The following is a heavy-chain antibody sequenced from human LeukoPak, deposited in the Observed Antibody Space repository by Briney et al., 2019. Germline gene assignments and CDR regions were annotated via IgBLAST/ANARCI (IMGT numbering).Heavy chain of an antibody. CDR1: GYTFTSYA. D-gene: IGHD6-19*01. CDR2: INAGNGNT. V-gene: IGHV1-3*01. Sequence: ASVKVSCKASGYTFTSYAMHWVRQAPGQRLEWMGWINAGNGNTKYSQKFQGRVTITRDTSASTAYMELSSLRSEGTAVYYCARTKIAVAGSTGGWFDPWGQGTLVTVSS. CDR3: ARTKIAVAGSTGGWFDP. J-gene: IGHJ5*02.